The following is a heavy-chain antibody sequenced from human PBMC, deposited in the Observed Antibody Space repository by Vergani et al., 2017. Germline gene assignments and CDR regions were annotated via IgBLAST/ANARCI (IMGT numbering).Heavy chain of an antibody. CDR3: ARIGAARRRYFDL. V-gene: IGHV4-59*01. J-gene: IGHJ2*01. D-gene: IGHD6-6*01. Sequence: QVQLQESGPGLVKPSETLSLTCTVSGGPISSYYWSWIRQPPGKGLEWIGYIYYSGSTNYNPSLKSRVTISVDTSKNQFSLKLSSVTAADTAVYYCARIGAARRRYFDLWGRGTLVTVSS. CDR1: GGPISSYY. CDR2: IYYSGST.